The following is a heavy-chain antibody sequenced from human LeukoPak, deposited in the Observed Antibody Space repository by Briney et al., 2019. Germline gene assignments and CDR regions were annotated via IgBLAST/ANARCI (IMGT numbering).Heavy chain of an antibody. Sequence: GGSLRLSCAASGFTFSSYWMHWVRHAPGKGLVWVSRINSDGSSTSYADSVKGRFTISRDNAKNTLYLQMNSLRAEDTAVYYCASWSSTVTTFDYWGQGTLVTVSS. CDR2: INSDGSST. J-gene: IGHJ4*02. V-gene: IGHV3-74*01. CDR1: GFTFSSYW. D-gene: IGHD4-17*01. CDR3: ASWSSTVTTFDY.